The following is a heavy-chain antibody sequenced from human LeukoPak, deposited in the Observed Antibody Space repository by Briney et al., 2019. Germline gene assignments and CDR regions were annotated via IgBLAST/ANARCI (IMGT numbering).Heavy chain of an antibody. Sequence: PSETLSLTCTVSGGSISSSSYYWGWIRQPPGKGLEWIGSIYYSGSTYYNPSLKSRVTISVDTSKNQFSLKLSSVTAADTAVYYCARDSGRERQQLVPFDYWGQGTMVTVSS. CDR1: GGSISSSSYY. V-gene: IGHV4-39*07. CDR2: IYYSGST. J-gene: IGHJ3*01. CDR3: ARDSGRERQQLVPFDY. D-gene: IGHD6-13*01.